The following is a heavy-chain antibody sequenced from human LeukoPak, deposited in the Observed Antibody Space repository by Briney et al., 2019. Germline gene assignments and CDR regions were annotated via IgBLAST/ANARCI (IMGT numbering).Heavy chain of an antibody. CDR1: GYTLTELS. Sequence: VASVKVSCKVSGYTLTELSMHWVRQAPGQGLEWMGIINPSGGSTSYAQKFQGRVTMTRDTSTSTVYMELSSLRSEDTAVYYCARGGQVGDSSSSGLRGWFDPWGQGTLVTVSS. D-gene: IGHD6-6*01. J-gene: IGHJ5*02. CDR3: ARGGQVGDSSSSGLRGWFDP. CDR2: INPSGGST. V-gene: IGHV1-46*01.